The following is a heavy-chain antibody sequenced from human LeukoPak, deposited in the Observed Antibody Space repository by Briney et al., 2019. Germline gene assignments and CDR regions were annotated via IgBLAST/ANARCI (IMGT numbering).Heavy chain of an antibody. Sequence: GGSLRLSCAASGFSFNTYAMTWVRQAPGKGLEWVSAIRGIGSGTYYADSVKGRFTVSRDTSRNTLYLQMNSLRAEDTAVYYCARLGPYYFDSWGQGTLVIVSS. CDR2: IRGIGSGT. D-gene: IGHD2-21*01. V-gene: IGHV3-23*01. J-gene: IGHJ4*02. CDR3: ARLGPYYFDS. CDR1: GFSFNTYA.